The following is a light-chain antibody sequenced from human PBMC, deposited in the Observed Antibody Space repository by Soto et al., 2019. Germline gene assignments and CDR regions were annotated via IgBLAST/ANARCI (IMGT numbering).Light chain of an antibody. V-gene: IGLV2-23*02. CDR2: EVS. CDR3: CSYAGSSTFGV. Sequence: QSVLAQPASVSGSPSQSTTISCTGTSSDVGSYNLVSWYQQHPGKAPKLMIYEVSKRPSGVSNRFSGSKSGNTASLTISGPQAEGEADYYCCSYAGSSTFGVFGGGTQLTVL. J-gene: IGLJ2*01. CDR1: SSDVGSYNL.